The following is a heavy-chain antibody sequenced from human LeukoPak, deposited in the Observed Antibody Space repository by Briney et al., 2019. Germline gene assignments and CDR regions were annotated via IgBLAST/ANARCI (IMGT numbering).Heavy chain of an antibody. CDR1: GGSFSGYY. Sequence: KASETLSLTCAVYGGSFSGYYWSWIRQPPGKGLEWIGEINHSGSTNYNPSLKSRVTISVDTSKNQFSLKLSSVTAADTAVYYCARANYDILTGYGYWGQGTLVTVSS. CDR2: INHSGST. V-gene: IGHV4-34*01. CDR3: ARANYDILTGYGY. J-gene: IGHJ4*02. D-gene: IGHD3-9*01.